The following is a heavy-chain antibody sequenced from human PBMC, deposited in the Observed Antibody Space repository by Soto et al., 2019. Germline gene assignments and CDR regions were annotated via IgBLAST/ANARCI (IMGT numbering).Heavy chain of an antibody. D-gene: IGHD6-19*01. V-gene: IGHV4-28*01. CDR2: IYYSGST. Sequence: ETLSLTCAVSGYSISSSNWWGWIRQPPGKGLEWIGYIYYSGSTYYNPSLKSRVTMSVDTSKNQFSLKLSSVTAVDTAVYYCARKESSGWQFDPWGQGTLVTVSS. CDR3: ARKESSGWQFDP. CDR1: GYSISSSNW. J-gene: IGHJ5*02.